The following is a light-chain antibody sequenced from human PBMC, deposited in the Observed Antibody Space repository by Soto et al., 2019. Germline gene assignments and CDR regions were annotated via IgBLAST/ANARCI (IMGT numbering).Light chain of an antibody. CDR2: EVS. CDR3: SSYSRSTAYV. V-gene: IGLV2-14*01. Sequence: QSVLTQPASVSGSPGQSITISCTGTSSDVGGYKYVSWHQLHPGKAPKLIIYEVSNRPSGVSNRFSGSKSGNTASLTISGLQADDEADYYCSSYSRSTAYVFGTGTKVIVL. CDR1: SSDVGGYKY. J-gene: IGLJ1*01.